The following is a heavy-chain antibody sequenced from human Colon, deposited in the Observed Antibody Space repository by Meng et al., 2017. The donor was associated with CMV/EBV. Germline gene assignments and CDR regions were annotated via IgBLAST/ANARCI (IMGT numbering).Heavy chain of an antibody. J-gene: IGHJ4*02. CDR1: GDPISSGSHS. D-gene: IGHD1-26*01. V-gene: IGHV4-39*07. CDR3: ARDLTNKWFYY. CDR2: MYFSGIA. Sequence: QERLQESGPGLVKPAGTLSLTCTSSGDPISSGSHSWAWFRQPPGKRLEWIGSMYFSGIADYNPSLKSRVTISLHATQKQFSLRLTSVTAADSAVYFCARDLTNKWFYYWGQGTLVTVSS.